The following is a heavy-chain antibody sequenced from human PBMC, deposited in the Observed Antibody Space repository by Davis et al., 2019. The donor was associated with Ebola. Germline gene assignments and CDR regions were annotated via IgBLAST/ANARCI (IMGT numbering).Heavy chain of an antibody. CDR3: ARGGIVVVVAAIDGMDV. CDR1: GYTFTGYY. Sequence: AASVKVSCKASGYTFTGYYMHWVRQAPGQGLEWMGWINPNSGGTNYAQKFQGRVTMTRDTSISTAYMELSRLRSDDTAVYYCARGGIVVVVAAIDGMDVWGQGTTVTVSS. CDR2: INPNSGGT. V-gene: IGHV1-2*02. J-gene: IGHJ6*02. D-gene: IGHD2-15*01.